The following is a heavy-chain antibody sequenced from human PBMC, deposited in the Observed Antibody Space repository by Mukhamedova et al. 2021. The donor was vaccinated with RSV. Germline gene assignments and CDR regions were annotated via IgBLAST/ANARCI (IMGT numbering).Heavy chain of an antibody. CDR3: AKGLGYCSSTSCYPYGFDI. CDR1: YG. V-gene: IGHV3-30*02. Sequence: YGMHWVRQAPGKGLEWVAYIRYDGGNKYYADSVKGRLTISRDNSKNTLYLEMNSLRAEDTAVYYCAKGLGYCSSTSCYPYGFDIW. D-gene: IGHD2-2*01. CDR2: IRYDGGNK. J-gene: IGHJ3*02.